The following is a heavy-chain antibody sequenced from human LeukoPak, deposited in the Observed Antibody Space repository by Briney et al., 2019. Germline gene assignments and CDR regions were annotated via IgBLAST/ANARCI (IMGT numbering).Heavy chain of an antibody. J-gene: IGHJ4*02. CDR3: ARDPSMVRGVIITGYYFDY. CDR1: GYTFTSYG. CDR2: ISPSGGST. V-gene: IGHV1-46*01. Sequence: ASVKVSCKASGYTFTSYGISWVRQAPGQGPEWMGVISPSGGSTTYAQKFQGRVTLTRDMSTSTDYLELSSLRSEDTAVYYCARDPSMVRGVIITGYYFDYWGQGTLVTVSS. D-gene: IGHD3-10*01.